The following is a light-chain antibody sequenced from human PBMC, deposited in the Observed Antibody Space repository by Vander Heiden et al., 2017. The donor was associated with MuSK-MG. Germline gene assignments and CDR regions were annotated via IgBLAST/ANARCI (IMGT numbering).Light chain of an antibody. Sequence: EIVLTQSPGTLSLSPGERATLSCTASQSVTSNYLAWYQQKPGQAPRLLIYGSYSRATGIPDRFSGSGSGTDFTLTISRVEPEDFALYYCQEYGTSRTFGQGTKVEIK. CDR2: GSY. CDR1: QSVTSNY. CDR3: QEYGTSRT. J-gene: IGKJ1*01. V-gene: IGKV3-20*01.